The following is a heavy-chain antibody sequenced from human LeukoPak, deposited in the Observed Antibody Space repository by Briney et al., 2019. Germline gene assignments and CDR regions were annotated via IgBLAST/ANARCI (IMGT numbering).Heavy chain of an antibody. J-gene: IGHJ6*02. CDR1: GFTVSSNY. Sequence: PGGSLRLSCAASGFTVSSNYMSWVRQAPGKGLEWVSVIYSGGSTYYADSVEGRFTISRDNSKNTLYLQMNSLRAEDTAVYYCARDSSYQLLSLSYYGMDVWGQGTTVTVSS. CDR3: ARDSSYQLLSLSYYGMDV. D-gene: IGHD2-2*01. CDR2: IYSGGST. V-gene: IGHV3-53*01.